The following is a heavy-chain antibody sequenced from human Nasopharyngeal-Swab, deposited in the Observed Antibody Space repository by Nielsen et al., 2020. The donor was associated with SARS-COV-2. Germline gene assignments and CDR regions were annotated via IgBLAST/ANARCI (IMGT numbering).Heavy chain of an antibody. V-gene: IGHV1-8*01. CDR1: GDTSTSCD. J-gene: IGHJ3*02. CDR3: ATDLRQWLPTGADAFDI. D-gene: IGHD6-19*01. CDR2: MNPNSGNT. Sequence: ASAKISCKASGDTSTSCDINCVGQATRQGLEWMGWMNPNSGNTGYAQKFQGRGTMTRNTSISTAYMELSSLRSEDTAVYYCATDLRQWLPTGADAFDIWGQGTMVTVSS.